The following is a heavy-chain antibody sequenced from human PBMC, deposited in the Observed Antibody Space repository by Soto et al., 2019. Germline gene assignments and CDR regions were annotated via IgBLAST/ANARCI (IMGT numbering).Heavy chain of an antibody. CDR2: IYYSANT. J-gene: IGHJ6*02. Sequence: QVQLQESGPGLVKPSQTLSLTCSVSGGSISSGGYYWSWIRQPPGKGLEWIGYIYYSANTHYNPSLKGRVSISADESKNQFSLNLSSVTAADTAVYYCARSGGNSYYYGMDVWGQGTTVTVSS. CDR1: GGSISSGGYY. D-gene: IGHD3-10*01. CDR3: ARSGGNSYYYGMDV. V-gene: IGHV4-31*02.